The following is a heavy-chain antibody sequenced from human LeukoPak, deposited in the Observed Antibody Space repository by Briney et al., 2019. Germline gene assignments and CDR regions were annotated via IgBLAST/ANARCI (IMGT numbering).Heavy chain of an antibody. CDR2: ISNFDGDT. Sequence: ASVKVSCKASGRLFTSYGIAWVRQAPGEGLEWVGWISNFDGDTKVAENLQGRVTLTTDSSTSTAYMVLTNLKFDDTAVYYCVRARGCSNCVLTDGFDSWGQGTKVTASS. CDR1: GRLFTSYG. J-gene: IGHJ3*01. D-gene: IGHD6-13*01. V-gene: IGHV1-18*01. CDR3: VRARGCSNCVLTDGFDS.